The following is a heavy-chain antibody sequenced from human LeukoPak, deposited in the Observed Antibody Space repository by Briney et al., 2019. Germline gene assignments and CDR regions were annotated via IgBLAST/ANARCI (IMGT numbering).Heavy chain of an antibody. CDR3: ARAGYSSSWYPFFDY. CDR1: GFTFSSYAM. J-gene: IGHJ4*02. D-gene: IGHD6-13*01. CDR2: IYHSGST. V-gene: IGHV4-4*02. Sequence: GSLRLSCAASGFTFSSYAMSWVRQAPGKGLEWIGEIYHSGSTNYNPSLKSRVTISVDKSKNQFSLKLSSVTAADTAVYYCARAGYSSSWYPFFDYWGQGTLVTVSS.